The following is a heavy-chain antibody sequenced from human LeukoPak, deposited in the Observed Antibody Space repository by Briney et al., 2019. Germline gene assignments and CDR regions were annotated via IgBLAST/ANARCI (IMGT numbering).Heavy chain of an antibody. Sequence: GASVKVSCKASGGTFSSYAISWARQAPGQGLEWMGGIIPIFGTANYAQKFQGRVTITADESTSTAYMELSSLRSEDTAVYYCARDAIVVVVAATYYYYGMDVWGQGTTVTVSS. D-gene: IGHD2-15*01. V-gene: IGHV1-69*01. CDR3: ARDAIVVVVAATYYYYGMDV. CDR1: GGTFSSYA. J-gene: IGHJ6*02. CDR2: IIPIFGTA.